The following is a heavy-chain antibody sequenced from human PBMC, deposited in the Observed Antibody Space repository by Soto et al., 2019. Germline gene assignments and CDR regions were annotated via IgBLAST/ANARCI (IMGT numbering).Heavy chain of an antibody. CDR2: IYYTGNT. Sequence: QVQLQESGPGLVKPSQTLSLTCTVSGGSISSGGTGSYWTWIRQLPGKGLEWIGYIYYTGNTYYSPSLKRRPTISIDTPEMQSSLKLTSVTAGDTAVSFCASGHDAYKVRYWGQGTLVTVSS. D-gene: IGHD1-1*01. CDR3: ASGHDAYKVRY. CDR1: GGSISSGGTGSY. J-gene: IGHJ4*02. V-gene: IGHV4-31*03.